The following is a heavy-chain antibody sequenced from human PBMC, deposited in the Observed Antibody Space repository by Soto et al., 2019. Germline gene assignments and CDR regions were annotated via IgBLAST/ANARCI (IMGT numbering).Heavy chain of an antibody. CDR2: IYYSGST. CDR1: GGSISSGGYY. V-gene: IGHV4-31*03. Sequence: QVQLQESGPGLVKPSQTLSLTCTVSGGSISSGGYYWSWIRQHPGKGLEWIGYIYYSGSTYYNPSLKSRVTISVDTSKNQFSLKLSSVTAADTAVYYCARDLLLDYGDGYAFDIWGQGTMVTVSS. D-gene: IGHD4-17*01. J-gene: IGHJ3*02. CDR3: ARDLLLDYGDGYAFDI.